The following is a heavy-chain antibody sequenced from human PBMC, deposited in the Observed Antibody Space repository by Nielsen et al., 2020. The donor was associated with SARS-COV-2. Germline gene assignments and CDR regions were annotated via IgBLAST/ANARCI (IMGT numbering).Heavy chain of an antibody. Sequence: GGSLRLSCAASGFTFDDYAMHWVRQAPGKGLEWVSGISWNSGSIGYADSVKGRFTISRDNAKNSLYLQMNSLRAEDTALYYCARLFYGDYVGYFDYWGQGTLVTVSS. CDR1: GFTFDDYA. J-gene: IGHJ4*02. CDR2: ISWNSGSI. CDR3: ARLFYGDYVGYFDY. D-gene: IGHD4-17*01. V-gene: IGHV3-9*01.